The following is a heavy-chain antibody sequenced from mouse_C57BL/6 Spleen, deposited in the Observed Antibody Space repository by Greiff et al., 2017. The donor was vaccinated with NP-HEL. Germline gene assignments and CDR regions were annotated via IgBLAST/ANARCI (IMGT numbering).Heavy chain of an antibody. CDR1: GYTFTSYW. CDR2: IYPGSGST. Sequence: VQLQQPGAELVKSGASVKMSCKASGYTFTSYWITWVKQRPGQGLEWIGDIYPGSGSTNYNEKFKSKATLTVDTSSSTAYMQLSSLTSEDSAVYYCARPVHYGSSYWYFDVWGTGTTVTVSS. J-gene: IGHJ1*03. CDR3: ARPVHYGSSYWYFDV. D-gene: IGHD1-1*01. V-gene: IGHV1-55*01.